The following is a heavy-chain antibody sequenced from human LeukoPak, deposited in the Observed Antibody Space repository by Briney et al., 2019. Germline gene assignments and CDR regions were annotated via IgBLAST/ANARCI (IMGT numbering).Heavy chain of an antibody. V-gene: IGHV4-39*01. CDR3: AMTYYYDSSGYLAEYFQH. Sequence: RSETLSLTCAVYGGSFSGYYWGWIRQPPGKGLEWIGSIYYSGSTYYNPSLKSRVTISVDTSKDQFSLKLSSVTAADTAVYYCAMTYYYDSSGYLAEYFQHWGQGTLVTVSS. D-gene: IGHD3-22*01. CDR2: IYYSGST. CDR1: GGSFSGYY. J-gene: IGHJ1*01.